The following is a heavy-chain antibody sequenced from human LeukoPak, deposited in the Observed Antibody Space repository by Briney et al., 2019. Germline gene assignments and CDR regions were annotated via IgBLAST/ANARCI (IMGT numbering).Heavy chain of an antibody. CDR2: ITGSGGNT. Sequence: LPGGSLRLSCAASGFIFSSYSMSWVRQAPGKGLEWVSVITGSGGNTYYVDSVKGRFTISRDNSKNTLYLQMNSLRAEDTAVYYCATVYSSSPLRPMDVWGQGTTVTVSS. CDR3: ATVYSSSPLRPMDV. V-gene: IGHV3-23*01. D-gene: IGHD2-2*01. J-gene: IGHJ6*02. CDR1: GFIFSSYS.